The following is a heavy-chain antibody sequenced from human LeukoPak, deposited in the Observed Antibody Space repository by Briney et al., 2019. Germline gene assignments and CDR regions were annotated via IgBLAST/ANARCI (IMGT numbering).Heavy chain of an antibody. CDR2: VWYDSSNK. CDR3: ARGPPEERPDWFDP. Sequence: GGSLRLSCAASGFTFRNYGMHWVRQAPGKGLEWVAVVWYDSSNKYYADSVKGRFTISRDNSKNTLYLQMNSLRAEDTAVYYCARGPPEERPDWFDPWGQGTLVIVSS. D-gene: IGHD1-14*01. CDR1: GFTFRNYG. V-gene: IGHV3-33*01. J-gene: IGHJ5*02.